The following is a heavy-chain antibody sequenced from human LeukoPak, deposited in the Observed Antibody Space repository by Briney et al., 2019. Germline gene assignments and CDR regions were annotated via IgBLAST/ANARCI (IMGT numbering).Heavy chain of an antibody. CDR3: AKGVTRIVVVPAAYAGAFDI. CDR2: IIGSGGST. CDR1: GFTFSSYA. V-gene: IGHV3-23*01. Sequence: GGSLRLSCAASGFTFSSYAMSWVRQAPGKGLEGVSAIIGSGGSTYYADSVKGRFTISRDNSKNTLYLQMNSLRAEDTAVYYCAKGVTRIVVVPAAYAGAFDIWGQGTMVTVSS. D-gene: IGHD2-2*01. J-gene: IGHJ3*02.